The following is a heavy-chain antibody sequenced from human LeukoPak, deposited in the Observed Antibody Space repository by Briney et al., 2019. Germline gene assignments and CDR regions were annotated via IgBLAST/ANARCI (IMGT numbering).Heavy chain of an antibody. Sequence: ASVKVSCKASEYTFTGYYMHWVRQAPGQGLEWMGWINPNSGGTNYAQRFQGRVTMTRDTSISTAYMELRRLRSDDTAVYYCARDLYYYDSSGCLDYWGQGTLVTVSS. V-gene: IGHV1-2*02. CDR2: INPNSGGT. J-gene: IGHJ4*02. CDR1: EYTFTGYY. D-gene: IGHD3-22*01. CDR3: ARDLYYYDSSGCLDY.